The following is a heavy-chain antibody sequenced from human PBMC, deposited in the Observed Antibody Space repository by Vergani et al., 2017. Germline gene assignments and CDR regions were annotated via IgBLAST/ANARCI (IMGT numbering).Heavy chain of an antibody. CDR3: ARADSGMTIGSWHMDV. CDR2: IIPIFGTT. D-gene: IGHD5-12*01. Sequence: QVQLVQSGAEVKKPGASVKVSCKASGGTFSSNSISWVRQAPGQGLEWMGRIIPIFGTTSYAQKFQGRVTILADESTSTAYMELSSLRSEDTAVYYCARADSGMTIGSWHMDVWGKGTTVTVSS. CDR1: GGTFSSNS. V-gene: IGHV1-69*18. J-gene: IGHJ6*03.